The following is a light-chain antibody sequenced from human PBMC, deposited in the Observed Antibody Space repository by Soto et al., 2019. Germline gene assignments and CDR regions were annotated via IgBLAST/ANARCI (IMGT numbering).Light chain of an antibody. CDR3: CSYAGGSTMV. CDR2: EGT. CDR1: TSDVGTYKF. V-gene: IGLV2-23*01. J-gene: IGLJ3*02. Sequence: QSVLTQPASVSESPGQSITISCTGTTSDVGTYKFVSWYQHHPGEAPKLIIYEGTKRPSGVPSRFSGSKSGNTASLTISGLQADDDADYYCCSYAGGSTMVFVGGTKLTVL.